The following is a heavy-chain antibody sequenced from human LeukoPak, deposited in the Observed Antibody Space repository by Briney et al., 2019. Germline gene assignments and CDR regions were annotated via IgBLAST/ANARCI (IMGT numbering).Heavy chain of an antibody. CDR3: ARTSSIAVI. D-gene: IGHD6-19*01. CDR2: IYYSGST. CDR1: GGSISSYY. V-gene: IGHV4-59*01. Sequence: SETLSLTCTVSGGSISSYYWSWIRQPPGKGLEWIGYIYYSGSTNYNPSLKSRVTISVDTSKNQFSLKLSSVTAADTAVYYCARTSSIAVIWGQGTLVSVSS. J-gene: IGHJ4*02.